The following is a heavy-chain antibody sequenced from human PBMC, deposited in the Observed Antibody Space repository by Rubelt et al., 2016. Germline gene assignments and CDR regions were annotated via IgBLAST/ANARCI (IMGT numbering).Heavy chain of an antibody. CDR2: IATSGDT. D-gene: IGHD3/OR15-3a*01. Sequence: VHLVESGGGVVQPGGSLRLSCAASGFTLSDYDIHWVRRAAGKGLEWVSAIATSGDTYYPDSVKGRVTSNREKAKNSLYLQMNSLTAGDTAVYYCARGLDLWGHGALVTVFS. J-gene: IGHJ3*01. CDR1: GFTLSDYD. CDR3: ARGLDL. V-gene: IGHV3-13*04.